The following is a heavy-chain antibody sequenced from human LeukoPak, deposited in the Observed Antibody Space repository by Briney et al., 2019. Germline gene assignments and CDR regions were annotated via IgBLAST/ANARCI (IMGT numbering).Heavy chain of an antibody. D-gene: IGHD1-26*01. CDR3: TRQVDSGSCDYYGMDV. J-gene: IGHJ6*02. Sequence: GGSLRLSCAAAGFTFSGSAMHWVRQASGKGLEWVGRIRSKANSYATAYAASVKGRFTISRDDSKNTAYLQMNSLKTEDTAVYYCTRQVDSGSCDYYGMDVWGQGTTVTVSS. CDR1: GFTFSGSA. CDR2: IRSKANSYAT. V-gene: IGHV3-73*01.